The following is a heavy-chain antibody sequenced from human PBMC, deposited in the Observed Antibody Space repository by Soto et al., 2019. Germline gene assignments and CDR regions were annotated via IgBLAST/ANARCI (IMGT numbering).Heavy chain of an antibody. J-gene: IGHJ5*02. Sequence: SVKVSCKASGGTFSSYAISWVRQAPGQGLEWMGGIIPIFGTANYAQKFQGRVTITADESTSTAYMELSSLRSEDTAVYYCARMGHGDSTNWFDPWGQGTLVTVSS. V-gene: IGHV1-69*13. CDR1: GGTFSSYA. CDR3: ARMGHGDSTNWFDP. D-gene: IGHD4-17*01. CDR2: IIPIFGTA.